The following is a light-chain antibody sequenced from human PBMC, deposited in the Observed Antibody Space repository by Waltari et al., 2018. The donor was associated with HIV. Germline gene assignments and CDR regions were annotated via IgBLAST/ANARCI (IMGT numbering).Light chain of an antibody. V-gene: IGLV2-14*01. CDR3: SSYTTSSSTLP. CDR1: SSDVGGYNY. CDR2: EVS. Sequence: QSALTQPASVSGSPGQSITISCTGTSSDVGGYNYVSWYQHHPGKAPNLMIYEVSNRPSAVSIRFSGAKSGNTASLTISGLQAEDEAYYYCSSYTTSSSTLPFGGGTKLTVL. J-gene: IGLJ2*01.